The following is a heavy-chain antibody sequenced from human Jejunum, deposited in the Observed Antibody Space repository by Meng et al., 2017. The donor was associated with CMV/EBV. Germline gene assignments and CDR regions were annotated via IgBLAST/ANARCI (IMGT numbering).Heavy chain of an antibody. Sequence: VPLVESGGALIQPGGSLRLSCAASGFTVSSNYMSWVRQAPGKGLEWVSHIYADGSTYYADSVKGRFTISRDNPKNTLYLQMNTLRAEDTAVFYCARTVGYTYGLGNWGQGTLVTVSS. CDR2: IYADGST. D-gene: IGHD5-18*01. J-gene: IGHJ4*02. CDR1: GFTVSSNY. V-gene: IGHV3-53*01. CDR3: ARTVGYTYGLGN.